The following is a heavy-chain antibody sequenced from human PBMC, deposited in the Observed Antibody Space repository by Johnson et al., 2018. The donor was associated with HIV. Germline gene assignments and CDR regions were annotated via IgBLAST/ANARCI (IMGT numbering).Heavy chain of an antibody. V-gene: IGHV3-7*02. CDR3: VSRGWELHAFDI. J-gene: IGHJ3*02. CDR1: GITFSNYW. CDR2: IKEDGSEE. D-gene: IGHD1-26*01. Sequence: VQLVESGGGLVQPGGSLRLSCAASGITFSNYWMGWVRQAPGKGLEWVANIKEDGSEEYYADSVKGRSTISRDNAKNSLYLQMNSLRAEDTAVYYCVSRGWELHAFDIWGQGTMVTVSS.